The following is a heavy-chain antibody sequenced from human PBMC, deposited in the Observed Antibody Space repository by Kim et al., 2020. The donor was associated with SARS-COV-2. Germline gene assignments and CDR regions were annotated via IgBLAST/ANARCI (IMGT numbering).Heavy chain of an antibody. CDR2: INPNSGGT. CDR3: ARSRITMVRGAMDV. V-gene: IGHV1-2*04. CDR1: GYTFTRYY. Sequence: ASVKVSCKASGYTFTRYYMHWVRQAPGQGLEWMGWINPNSGGTNYAQKFQGWVTMTRDTSISTAYMELSRLRSDDTAVYYCARSRITMVRGAMDVWGQGTTVTVSS. D-gene: IGHD3-10*01. J-gene: IGHJ6*02.